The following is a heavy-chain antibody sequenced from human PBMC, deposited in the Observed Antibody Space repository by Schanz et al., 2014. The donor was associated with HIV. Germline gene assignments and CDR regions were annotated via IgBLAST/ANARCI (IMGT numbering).Heavy chain of an antibody. CDR1: GFTFNSYG. Sequence: VQLLESGGGLEQPGGSLRVSCAASGFTFNSYGMHWVRQAPGKGLEWVAVISYDGRNKKFANSVKGRFTISRDNSKNTVYLQAKSLRPEDTAVYFCAKDGNLYDSRYRGKGNYYHYYGMDVWGQGTTVTVS. J-gene: IGHJ6*02. CDR2: ISYDGRNK. V-gene: IGHV3-30*18. CDR3: AKDGNLYDSRYRGKGNYYHYYGMDV. D-gene: IGHD3-22*01.